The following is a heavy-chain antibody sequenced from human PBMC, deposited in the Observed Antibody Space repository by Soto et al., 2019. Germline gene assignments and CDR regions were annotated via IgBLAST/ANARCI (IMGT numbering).Heavy chain of an antibody. CDR2: IIPIFGTA. CDR3: ARGLPETVAPNDY. CDR1: GGTFSSYA. D-gene: IGHD2-15*01. Sequence: QVQLVQSGAEVKKPGSSVKVSCKASGGTFSSYAISWVRQAPGQGREWMGGIIPIFGTANYAQKFQGRVTTTADESTSTAYMELRSLRSEDTAVYYCARGLPETVAPNDYGGQGTLVTVSS. J-gene: IGHJ4*02. V-gene: IGHV1-69*12.